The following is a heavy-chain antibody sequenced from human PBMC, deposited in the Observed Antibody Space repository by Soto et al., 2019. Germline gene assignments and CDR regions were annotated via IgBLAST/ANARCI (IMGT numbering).Heavy chain of an antibody. CDR2: ISAYNGDT. CDR1: GYTFSTYG. J-gene: IGHJ4*02. D-gene: IGHD6-19*01. CDR3: VSSSSGKIDY. V-gene: IGHV1-18*01. Sequence: QVQLVQSGAEVKKPGASVKVSCKASGYTFSTYGFNWVRQAPGQGLEWMGWISAYNGDTNYAQKLQGRVTMTTDTSTSTAYMELRSLRSDDTAVYYCVSSSSGKIDYWGQGTLVTVSS.